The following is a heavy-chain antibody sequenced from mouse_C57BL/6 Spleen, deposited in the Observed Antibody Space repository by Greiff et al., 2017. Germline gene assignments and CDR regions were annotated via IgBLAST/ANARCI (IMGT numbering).Heavy chain of an antibody. Sequence: QVQLQQPGAELVKPGASVKLSCKASGYTFTSYWMHWVKQRPGQGLEWIGMIHPNSGSTNYNEKFKSKATLTVDKSSSTAYMQLSSLTSEDSAVYYCARTRSYGAMDYWGQGTSVTVSS. CDR3: ARTRSYGAMDY. J-gene: IGHJ4*01. CDR1: GYTFTSYW. D-gene: IGHD1-1*01. V-gene: IGHV1-64*01. CDR2: IHPNSGST.